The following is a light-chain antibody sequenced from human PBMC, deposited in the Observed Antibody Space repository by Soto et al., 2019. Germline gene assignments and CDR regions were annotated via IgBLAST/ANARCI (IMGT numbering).Light chain of an antibody. Sequence: TQSPSTLSASVGDRVTITCLASQSVSSNYLAWYQQKPGQAPRLLIYAASTRATGIPDRFSGSGSGTDFTLTISRLEPEDFAVYYCKRYGRSPPLIFGGGTKVEIK. CDR2: AAS. V-gene: IGKV3-20*01. CDR1: QSVSSNY. CDR3: KRYGRSPPLI. J-gene: IGKJ4*01.